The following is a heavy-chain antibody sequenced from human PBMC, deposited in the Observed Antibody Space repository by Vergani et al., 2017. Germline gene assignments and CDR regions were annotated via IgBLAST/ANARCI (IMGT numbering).Heavy chain of an antibody. J-gene: IGHJ3*02. CDR3: ARGRENADGDSDAFDI. CDR2: IYSGGST. V-gene: IGHV3-53*01. D-gene: IGHD4-17*01. Sequence: EVQLVESGGGLIQPGGSLRLSCAASGFTVSSNYMSWVRQAPGKGLEWVSVIYSGGSTYYADSVKGRFTISRDNSKNTLYLQMNSLRAEDTAVYYCARGRENADGDSDAFDIWGQGTMVTVSS. CDR1: GFTVSSNY.